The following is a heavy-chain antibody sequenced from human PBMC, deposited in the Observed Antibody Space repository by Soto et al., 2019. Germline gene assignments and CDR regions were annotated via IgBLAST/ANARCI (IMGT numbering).Heavy chain of an antibody. CDR2: ISLYSDGT. Sequence: GSGKVSCKTSGYTFSNYGITWVRQAPGQPLEWLGWISLYSDGTSYAQKFRGRVSMTTDTSTTTAYMELRSLRSDDTAVYYCARVVPGAEAWFGPWGQVTLVTVSS. J-gene: IGHJ5*02. V-gene: IGHV1-18*01. CDR3: ARVVPGAEAWFGP. CDR1: GYTFSNYG.